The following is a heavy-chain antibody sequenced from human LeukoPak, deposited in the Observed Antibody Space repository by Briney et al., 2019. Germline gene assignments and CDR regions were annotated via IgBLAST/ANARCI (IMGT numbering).Heavy chain of an antibody. V-gene: IGHV1-8*02. D-gene: IGHD3-22*01. CDR3: AGTDYYDSNVI. CDR2: MNPNSGNT. Sequence: ASVKVSCKASGYTFTSYGISWVRQATGQGLEWMGWMNPNSGNTGYAQKFQGRVTMTRNTSISTAYMELNSLRSEDTAVYYCAGTDYYDSNVIWGQGTMVTVSS. CDR1: GYTFTSYG. J-gene: IGHJ3*02.